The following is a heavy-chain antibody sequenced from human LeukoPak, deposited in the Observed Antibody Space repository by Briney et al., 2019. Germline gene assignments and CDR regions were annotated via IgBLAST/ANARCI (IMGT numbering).Heavy chain of an antibody. CDR2: IYNDGRT. D-gene: IGHD2-2*01. CDR3: ARELRGYCSTTSCPFGY. V-gene: IGHV3-66*02. CDR1: GFTVSNNY. Sequence: PGGSLRLSCAASGFTVSNNYMSWVRQAPGKVLEWVSVIYNDGRTYSADSVKGRFTISRDNSKNTLYLQMNSLRTEDTAVYYCARELRGYCSTTSCPFGYWGQGALVTVSS. J-gene: IGHJ4*02.